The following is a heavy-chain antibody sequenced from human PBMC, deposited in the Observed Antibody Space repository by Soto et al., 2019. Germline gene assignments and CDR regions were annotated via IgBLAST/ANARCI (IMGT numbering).Heavy chain of an antibody. CDR1: GGSFSGYY. CDR3: ARSKAAAGRWKRSTWFDP. V-gene: IGHV4-34*01. CDR2: INHSGST. Sequence: QVQLQQWGAGLLKPSETLSLTCAVYGGSFSGYYWSWIRQPPGKGLEWIGEINHSGSTNYNPSLKSRVTISVDTSKNQFSLKLSSVTAADTAVYYCARSKAAAGRWKRSTWFDPWGQGTLVTVSS. D-gene: IGHD6-13*01. J-gene: IGHJ5*02.